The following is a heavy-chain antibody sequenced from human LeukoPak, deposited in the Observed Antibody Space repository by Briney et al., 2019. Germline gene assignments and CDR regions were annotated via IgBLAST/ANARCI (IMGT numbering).Heavy chain of an antibody. Sequence: SETLSLTCTVSGGSISSYYWSWIRQPPGKGLEWIGYIYYSGSTNYSPSLKSRVTISVDTSKNQFSLKLSSVTAADTAVYYCARAHGGWYLYFDYWGQGTLVTVSS. CDR3: ARAHGGWYLYFDY. CDR2: IYYSGST. V-gene: IGHV4-59*01. CDR1: GGSISSYY. J-gene: IGHJ4*02. D-gene: IGHD6-19*01.